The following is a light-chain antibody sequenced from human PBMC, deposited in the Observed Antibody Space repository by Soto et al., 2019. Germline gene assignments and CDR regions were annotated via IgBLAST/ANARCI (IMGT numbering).Light chain of an antibody. CDR3: CSYAGSYTLV. V-gene: IGLV2-11*01. CDR1: SSDVGGHNY. CDR2: DVS. J-gene: IGLJ1*01. Sequence: QSVLTQPRSVSGSPGQSVTISCTGTSSDVGGHNYVSWYQQHPGKAPKLMIYDVSKRPSGVPDRFSGSKSGNTASLTISGLQAEDEADYYCCSYAGSYTLVFGTGTKVTVL.